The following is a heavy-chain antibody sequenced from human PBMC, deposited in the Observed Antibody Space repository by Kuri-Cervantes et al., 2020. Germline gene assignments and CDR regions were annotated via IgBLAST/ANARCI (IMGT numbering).Heavy chain of an antibody. CDR2: INWNGGST. J-gene: IGHJ5*02. V-gene: IGHV3-20*01. CDR3: ARGPPHREAEAGTGPFDP. CDR1: GFTFDDYG. Sequence: GGSLRLSCAASGFTFDDYGMSWVRQAPGKGLEWVSGINWNGGSTGYADSVKGRFTISRDNAKNSLYLQMNSLRAEDTALYHCARGPPHREAEAGTGPFDPWGQGTLVTVSS. D-gene: IGHD6-19*01.